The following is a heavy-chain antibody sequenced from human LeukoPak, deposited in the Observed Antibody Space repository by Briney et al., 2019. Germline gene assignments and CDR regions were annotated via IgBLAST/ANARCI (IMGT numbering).Heavy chain of an antibody. CDR1: GFAFSDHC. V-gene: IGHV3-72*01. CDR2: IRDKGSSHTT. CDR3: ARGPGRGCEMDV. D-gene: IGHD2-21*01. J-gene: IGHJ6*02. Sequence: GGSLRLSCAASGFAFSDHCMDWVRQAPGEGLEWVARIRDKGSSHTTEYAASVKGRFTISSDDSKNSVYLQMNSLKIQDTAVYYCARGPGRGCEMDVWGQGTTVTVSS.